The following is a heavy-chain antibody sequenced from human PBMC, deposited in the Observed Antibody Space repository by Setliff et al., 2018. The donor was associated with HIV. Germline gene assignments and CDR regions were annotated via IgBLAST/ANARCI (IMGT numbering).Heavy chain of an antibody. D-gene: IGHD3-22*01. CDR2: IYSTGTT. CDR3: ARAVTPNYFELSADLRGGFDI. J-gene: IGHJ3*02. V-gene: IGHV4-39*07. CDR1: GGSISSSSYY. Sequence: SETLSLTCTVSGGSISSSSYYWGWIRQPPGKGLEWIGSIYSTGTTNYNPSLKGRVTISVDTSKNQFSLKLSSVIAADTAVYYCARAVTPNYFELSADLRGGFDIWGQGTMVTVSS.